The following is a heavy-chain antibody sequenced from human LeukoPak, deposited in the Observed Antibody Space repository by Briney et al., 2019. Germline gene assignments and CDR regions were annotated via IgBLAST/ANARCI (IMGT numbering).Heavy chain of an antibody. V-gene: IGHV3-30*02. CDR1: GFTFSGYG. D-gene: IGHD6-13*01. J-gene: IGHJ4*02. Sequence: GGSLRLSCAASGFTFSGYGMHWVRQAPGKGLEWVAFIRYDGSNKYYADSVKGQFSISRDNSKNTLFLQMNSLRDEDTAVYYCAKDRGSTWYPNFDYWGQGALVTVSS. CDR2: IRYDGSNK. CDR3: AKDRGSTWYPNFDY.